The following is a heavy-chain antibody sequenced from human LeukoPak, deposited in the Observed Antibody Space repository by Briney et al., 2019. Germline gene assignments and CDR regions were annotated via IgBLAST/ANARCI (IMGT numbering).Heavy chain of an antibody. J-gene: IGHJ4*02. CDR3: AKDKGGKYPHSLPDDC. V-gene: IGHV3-30*18. CDR1: GFTFISYG. Sequence: PGGSLRLSCAASGFTFISYGMHWVRQAPGRGLEWVAVISYDGSNKYYADSVKGRFTISRDNSKNTLYLQMNSLRAEDTAVYYCAKDKGGKYPHSLPDDCWGQGTLVTVSS. CDR2: ISYDGSNK. D-gene: IGHD1-14*01.